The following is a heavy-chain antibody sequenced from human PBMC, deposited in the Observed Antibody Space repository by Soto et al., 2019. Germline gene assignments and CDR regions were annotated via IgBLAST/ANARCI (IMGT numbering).Heavy chain of an antibody. V-gene: IGHV2-26*01. J-gene: IGHJ6*02. D-gene: IGHD1-26*01. CDR3: ARTYYRLYGMDV. CDR1: GFSLSNARMG. CDR2: IFSNDEK. Sequence: QVTLKESGPVLVKPTETLTLTCTVSGFSLSNARMGVSWIRQHPGKALEWLAHIFSNDEKSYSTTLKSRLTISKDTSKSQVVLTMTNMDPVDTATYYCARTYYRLYGMDVWGQGTTVTVSS.